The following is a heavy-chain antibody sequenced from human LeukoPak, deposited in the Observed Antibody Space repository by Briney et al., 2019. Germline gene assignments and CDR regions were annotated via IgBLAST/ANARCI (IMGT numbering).Heavy chain of an antibody. CDR1: GGSISSYY. J-gene: IGHJ5*02. D-gene: IGHD6-13*01. Sequence: SETLSLTCTVSGGSISSYYWSWIRQPPGKGLEWIGYIYYSGSTNYNPSLKSRVTISVDTSKNQFSLKLSSVTAADTAVYYCARGHSARIAAAGTDWFDPWGQGTLVTVSS. CDR3: ARGHSARIAAAGTDWFDP. V-gene: IGHV4-59*08. CDR2: IYYSGST.